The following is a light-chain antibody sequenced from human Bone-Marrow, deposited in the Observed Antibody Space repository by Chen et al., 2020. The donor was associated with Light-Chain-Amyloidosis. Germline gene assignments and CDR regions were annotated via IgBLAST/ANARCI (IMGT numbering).Light chain of an antibody. CDR2: GSS. CDR1: QTISSNY. J-gene: IGKJ4*01. Sequence: ELVLTQSPATLSLSPGEGANLSCRASQTISSNYLTWYQQKFGQAPRLLIYGSSSRATGIPDRFTGSGSGTDFTLTINRLEPEDFAMCYCQQYGTSPLTCGGGTKVEIK. V-gene: IGKV3-20*01. CDR3: QQYGTSPLT.